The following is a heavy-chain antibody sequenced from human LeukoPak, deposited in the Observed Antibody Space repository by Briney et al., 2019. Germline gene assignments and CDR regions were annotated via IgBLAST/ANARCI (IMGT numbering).Heavy chain of an antibody. CDR1: GYTFNGYY. CDR2: INPNSGGT. CDR3: ARGPGGRRGYHPLEDYYYYYYMDV. Sequence: ASVKVSCKASGYTFNGYYKHWVRQAPGQGLEWMGWINPNSGGTNYAQKFQGRVTMTRDMSISTAYMELSRLRSDDTAVYYCARGPGGRRGYHPLEDYYYYYYMDVWGKGTTVTVSS. J-gene: IGHJ6*03. V-gene: IGHV1-2*02. D-gene: IGHD3-22*01.